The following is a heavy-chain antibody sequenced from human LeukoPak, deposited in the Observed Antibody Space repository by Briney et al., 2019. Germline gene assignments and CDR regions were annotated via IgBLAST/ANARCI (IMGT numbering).Heavy chain of an antibody. CDR3: AIRPPDYGDYGGPSNAFDI. V-gene: IGHV4-30-2*01. J-gene: IGHJ3*02. CDR2: IYHSGST. CDR1: GGSISSGGYY. D-gene: IGHD4-17*01. Sequence: SQTLSLTCTVSGGSISSGGYYWSWIRQPPGKGLEWIGYIYHSGSTYYNPSLKSRVTISVDRSKNQFSLKLSSVTAADTAVYYCAIRPPDYGDYGGPSNAFDIWGQGTMVTVSS.